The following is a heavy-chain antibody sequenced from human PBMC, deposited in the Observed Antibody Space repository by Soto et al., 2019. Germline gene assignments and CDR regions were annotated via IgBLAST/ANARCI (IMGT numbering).Heavy chain of an antibody. CDR3: TTTSYYDILTGHGMDV. V-gene: IGHV3-15*07. J-gene: IGHJ6*02. CDR2: IKSKTDGGTT. Sequence: EVQLVESGGGLVKPGGSLRLSCAASGFTFSNAWMNWVRQAPGKGLEWVGRIKSKTDGGTTDYAAPVKGRFTFSRDDSKNTLYLQMNSLKTEDTAVYYCTTTSYYDILTGHGMDVWGQGTTVTVSS. D-gene: IGHD3-9*01. CDR1: GFTFSNAW.